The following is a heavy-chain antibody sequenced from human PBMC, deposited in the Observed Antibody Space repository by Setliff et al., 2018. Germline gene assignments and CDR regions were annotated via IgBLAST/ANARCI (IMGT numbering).Heavy chain of an antibody. J-gene: IGHJ6*03. Sequence: LRLSCAASGFTFSSHSMNWVRQAPGKGLEWVSYISSSSGTIYYADSVKSRFTISRDNGKNSLYLQLNSLRADDTAVYYCARDTTLAMVRGGTYYYSYMDVWGKGTTVTVSS. CDR1: GFTFSSHS. D-gene: IGHD3-10*01. V-gene: IGHV3-48*01. CDR2: ISSSSGTI. CDR3: ARDTTLAMVRGGTYYYSYMDV.